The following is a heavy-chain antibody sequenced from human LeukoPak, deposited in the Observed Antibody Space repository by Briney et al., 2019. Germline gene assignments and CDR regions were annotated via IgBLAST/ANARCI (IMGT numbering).Heavy chain of an antibody. CDR1: GFTFSSYG. D-gene: IGHD2-2*01. Sequence: GRSLRLSCAASGFTFSSYGMHWVRQAPGKGLEWVAVISYDGSNKYYADSVKGRFTISRDNSKNTLYLQMNSLRAEDTAVYYRATQKRYCSSTSCYADYYGMDVWGKGTTVTVSS. V-gene: IGHV3-30*03. CDR2: ISYDGSNK. J-gene: IGHJ6*04. CDR3: ATQKRYCSSTSCYADYYGMDV.